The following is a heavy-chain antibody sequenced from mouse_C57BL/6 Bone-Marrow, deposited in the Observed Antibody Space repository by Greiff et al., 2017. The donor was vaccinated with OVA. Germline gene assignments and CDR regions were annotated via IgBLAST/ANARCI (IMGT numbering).Heavy chain of an antibody. CDR2: IHPNSGST. Sequence: QVQLQRPGAELVKPGASVKLSCKASGYTFTSYWMHWVKQRPGQGLEWIGMIHPNSGSTNYNEKFKSKATLTVDKSSSTAYMQLSSLTSEDSAVYYCARGIYYGYYAMDYWGQGTSVTVSS. V-gene: IGHV1-64*01. J-gene: IGHJ4*01. D-gene: IGHD2-1*01. CDR1: GYTFTSYW. CDR3: ARGIYYGYYAMDY.